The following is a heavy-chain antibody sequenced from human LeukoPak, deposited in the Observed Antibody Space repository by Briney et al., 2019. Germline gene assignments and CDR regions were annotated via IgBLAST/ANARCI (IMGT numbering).Heavy chain of an antibody. J-gene: IGHJ3*02. V-gene: IGHV4-59*01. CDR3: ARAGDLDAFDI. CDR1: GGSISSYY. CDR2: IYYSGST. D-gene: IGHD7-27*01. Sequence: PETLSLTCTVSGGSISSYYWSWIRQPPGKGLEWIGYIYYSGSTNYNPSLKSRVTISVDTSKNQFSLKLSSVTAADTAVYYCARAGDLDAFDIWGQGTMVTVSS.